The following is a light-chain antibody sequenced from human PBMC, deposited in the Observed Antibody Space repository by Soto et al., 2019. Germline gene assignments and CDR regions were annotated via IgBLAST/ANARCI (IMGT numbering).Light chain of an antibody. Sequence: EIVMTQSPATLSVSPGERATLSCRASQSIGYYLAWYQQKPGQAPRLLIYGASTRATGIPARFSGSGSGTDFTLTISSLEPEDFAVYYCQQRSDWITFGQGTRLEIK. CDR3: QQRSDWIT. J-gene: IGKJ5*01. CDR1: QSIGYY. CDR2: GAS. V-gene: IGKV3-11*01.